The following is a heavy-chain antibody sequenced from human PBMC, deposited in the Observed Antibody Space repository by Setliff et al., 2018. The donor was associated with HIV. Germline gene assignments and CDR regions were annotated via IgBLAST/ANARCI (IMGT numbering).Heavy chain of an antibody. Sequence: PSETLSLTCSVSGDSISSGSHIWGRIRQTPGKGLEWIGNIYYTGFSYYNPSLKSRVTISLDTSKTHFFLNLTSVTDADTAVYFCTREGRGDPAIATTRIDYWGQGKLVT. J-gene: IGHJ4*02. D-gene: IGHD1-1*01. CDR2: IYYTGFS. V-gene: IGHV4-39*02. CDR3: TREGRGDPAIATTRIDY. CDR1: GDSISSGSHI.